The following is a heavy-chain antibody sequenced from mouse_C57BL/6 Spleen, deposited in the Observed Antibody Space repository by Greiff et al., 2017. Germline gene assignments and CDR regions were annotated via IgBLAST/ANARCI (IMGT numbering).Heavy chain of an antibody. Sequence: EVKLQESGPELVKPGASVKISCKASGYSFTGYYMNWVKQSPEKSLEWIGEINPSTGGTTYNQKFKAKATLTVDKSSSTAYMQLKSLTSEDSAVYYCATPDYYGSRDYAMDYWGQGTSVTVSS. CDR1: GYSFTGYY. J-gene: IGHJ4*01. V-gene: IGHV1-42*01. CDR3: ATPDYYGSRDYAMDY. D-gene: IGHD1-1*01. CDR2: INPSTGGT.